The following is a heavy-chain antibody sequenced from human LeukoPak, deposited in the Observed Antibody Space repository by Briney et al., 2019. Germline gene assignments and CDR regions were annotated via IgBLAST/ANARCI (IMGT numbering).Heavy chain of an antibody. J-gene: IGHJ4*02. CDR1: GYTFTSYD. CDR2: MNPNSGNT. Sequence: ASVKVSCKASGYTFTSYDINWVRQATGQGLEWMGWMNPNSGNTNYAQKFQGRVAMTRDTSISTAYMELSSLRSEDTAVYYCAVTYYYDSSGYSVFDYWGQGTLVTVSS. CDR3: AVTYYYDSSGYSVFDY. D-gene: IGHD3-22*01. V-gene: IGHV1-8*01.